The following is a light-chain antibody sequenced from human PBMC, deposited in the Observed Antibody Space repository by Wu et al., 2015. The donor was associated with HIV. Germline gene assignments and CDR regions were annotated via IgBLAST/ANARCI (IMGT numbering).Light chain of an antibody. CDR3: QQYGTSPET. CDR2: GAS. CDR1: QSVSSNY. J-gene: IGKJ1*01. Sequence: EIVLTQSPGTLSLSPGERATLSCRASQSVSSNYVAWYQQKPGQAPRLLIYGASSRAPGIADRFSGSGAGTDFTLTINRLEPEDIAVYYCQQYGTSPETFGQGTKVEIK. V-gene: IGKV3-20*01.